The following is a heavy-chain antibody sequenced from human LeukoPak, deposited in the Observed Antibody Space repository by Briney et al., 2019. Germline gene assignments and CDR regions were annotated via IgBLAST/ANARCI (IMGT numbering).Heavy chain of an antibody. J-gene: IGHJ4*02. CDR2: SDPEDGET. CDR3: ATLRYYDFWSGYVY. CDR1: GSTLSDLS. V-gene: IGHV1-24*01. Sequence: GASVKVSCKVSGSTLSDLSIHWVRQAPGKGLEYVGGSDPEDGETFHAQNFQGRITMTEDTSTDTAYMELSSLRSEDTAVYYCATLRYYDFWSGYVYWGQGTLVTVSS. D-gene: IGHD3-3*01.